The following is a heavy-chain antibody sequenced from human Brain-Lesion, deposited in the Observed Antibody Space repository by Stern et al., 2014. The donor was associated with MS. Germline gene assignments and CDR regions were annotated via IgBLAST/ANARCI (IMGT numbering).Heavy chain of an antibody. CDR2: IFNSGST. Sequence: VQLEESGPGLVKPSQTLSLSCTVSGGSISSGGYSWSWIRQPAGKGLEWIGRIFNSGSTRHNPSLKSRVTISIDTSKNQFSLRLNSMTAADTAVYYCARGRVVPGFQYYATDVWGQGTTVIVSS. D-gene: IGHD2-2*01. J-gene: IGHJ6*02. CDR1: GGSISSGGYS. V-gene: IGHV4-61*02. CDR3: ARGRVVPGFQYYATDV.